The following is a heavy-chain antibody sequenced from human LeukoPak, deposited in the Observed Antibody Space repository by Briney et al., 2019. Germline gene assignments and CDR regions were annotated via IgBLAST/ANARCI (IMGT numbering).Heavy chain of an antibody. CDR3: ASGNTGYDRDSFDI. Sequence: SQTLSLTCAVSGGYISSGGYSWSWVRQPPGEGLEWVGYIYHSGSTYYNPSLQSRVTISLTRSMNQFSLKLSSMTAADTAVYYCASGNTGYDRDSFDIWGQGTMVTVSS. CDR1: GGYISSGGYS. J-gene: IGHJ3*02. CDR2: IYHSGST. V-gene: IGHV4-30-2*01. D-gene: IGHD5-12*01.